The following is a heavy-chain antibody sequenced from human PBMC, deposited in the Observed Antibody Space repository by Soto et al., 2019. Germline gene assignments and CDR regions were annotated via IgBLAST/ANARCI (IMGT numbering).Heavy chain of an antibody. J-gene: IGHJ5*02. CDR2: VSPYKDDT. V-gene: IGHV1-18*01. Sequence: ASVKVSCKATGDTFNTSGITWVRQAPGQGLEWMGWVSPYKDDTKYSQRLQGRVTMTIDTPTSTAYMELRSLRSDDTAVYYCARGGLFTTNWYGNWLDPWGQGTRVTVSS. CDR1: GDTFNTSG. CDR3: ARGGLFTTNWYGNWLDP. D-gene: IGHD2-8*01.